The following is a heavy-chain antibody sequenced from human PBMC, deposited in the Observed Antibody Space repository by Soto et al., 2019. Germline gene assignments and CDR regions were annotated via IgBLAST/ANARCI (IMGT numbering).Heavy chain of an antibody. CDR3: AKGRSYYYYYGVDV. V-gene: IGHV3-23*01. CDR2: ISGSGIST. J-gene: IGHJ6*02. CDR1: GFTFSSYA. Sequence: PGGFQRLSCAAAGFTFSSYAMSWVRQAPGKGLEWVSGISGSGISTHYADSVKGRFTVSRDNSKSTLYLQMNSLRAEDTALYYCAKGRSYYYYYGVDVWGQGTTVTVSS.